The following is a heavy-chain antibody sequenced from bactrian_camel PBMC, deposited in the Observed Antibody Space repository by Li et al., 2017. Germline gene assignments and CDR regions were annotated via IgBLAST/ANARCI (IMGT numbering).Heavy chain of an antibody. J-gene: IGHJ6*01. V-gene: IGHV3S9*01. Sequence: HVQLVESGGGSVRAGGSLRLSCAVSVSSANDYCLGWFRQASGKEREWVGSLDSDGRINYADSVKGRFTISKDNRKNILYLQMNSLTPGDTAMYYCTARYEFGLGACRGVGGLGFWGQGTQVTVS. CDR2: LDSDGRI. D-gene: IGHD1*01. CDR3: TARYEFGLGACRGVGGLGF. CDR1: VSSANDYC.